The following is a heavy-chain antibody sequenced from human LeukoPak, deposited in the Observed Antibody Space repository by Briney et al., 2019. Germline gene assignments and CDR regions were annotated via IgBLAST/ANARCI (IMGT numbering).Heavy chain of an antibody. CDR3: ARGEEASLEEITIFGVVIPYDY. V-gene: IGHV1-2*02. D-gene: IGHD3-3*01. Sequence: ASVKVSCKASGYTFTRYYMHWVRQSPGQGLEWMGWINPNSGGTNYAQKFQGRVTMTRDTSISTAYMELSRLRSDDTAVYYCARGEEASLEEITIFGVVIPYDYWGQGTLVTVSS. CDR1: GYTFTRYY. J-gene: IGHJ4*02. CDR2: INPNSGGT.